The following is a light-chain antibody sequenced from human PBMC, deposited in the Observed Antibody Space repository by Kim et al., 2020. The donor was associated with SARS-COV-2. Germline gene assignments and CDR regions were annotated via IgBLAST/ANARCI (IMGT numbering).Light chain of an antibody. Sequence: VTNSCTGSSSNTGAGYDVHWYQQLPGTAPKLLIYGNSNRPSGVPDRFSGSKSGTSASLAITGLQAEDEADYYCQSYDSSLSGVVFGGGTQLTVL. CDR3: QSYDSSLSGVV. J-gene: IGLJ2*01. V-gene: IGLV1-40*01. CDR2: GNS. CDR1: SSNTGAGYD.